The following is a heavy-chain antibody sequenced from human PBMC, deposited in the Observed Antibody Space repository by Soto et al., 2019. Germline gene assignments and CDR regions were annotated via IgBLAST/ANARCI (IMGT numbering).Heavy chain of an antibody. CDR2: ISGSGGST. V-gene: IGHV3-23*01. J-gene: IGHJ5*02. CDR3: AKQGVGGCSGGSCYFSWFDP. D-gene: IGHD2-15*01. Sequence: GGSLRLSCAASGFTFSSYAMSWVRQAPGKGLEWVSAISGSGGSTYYADSVKGRFTISRDNSKNTLYLQMNSLRAEDTAVYYCAKQGVGGCSGGSCYFSWFDPWGQGTLVTVSS. CDR1: GFTFSSYA.